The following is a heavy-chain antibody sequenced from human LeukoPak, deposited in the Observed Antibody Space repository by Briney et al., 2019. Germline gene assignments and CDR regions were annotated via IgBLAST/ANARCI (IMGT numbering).Heavy chain of an antibody. J-gene: IGHJ6*02. CDR1: GFTFHDYA. CDR3: AKDASGNYPPNFYYYGMDV. D-gene: IGHD3-10*01. CDR2: INWNSGSI. V-gene: IGHV3-9*01. Sequence: GGSLRLSCAASGFTFHDYAMHWVRQVPGKGLEWVSGINWNSGSIMYADSVKGRFTISRDNARNSLHLQMNSLRPDDTALYYCAKDASGNYPPNFYYYGMDVWGQGTTVTVSS.